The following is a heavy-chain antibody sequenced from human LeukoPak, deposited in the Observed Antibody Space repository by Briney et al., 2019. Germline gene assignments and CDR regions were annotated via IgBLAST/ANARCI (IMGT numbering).Heavy chain of an antibody. Sequence: GESLKISCKASGYTFTNYWIGWVRQISGKGPEWMRIIYPGDSDTRYSPSFQGQVTISADKSISTAYLQWSSLKASDSAMYYCARHGLGVTGPYNWFDPWGQGTLVTVSS. CDR2: IYPGDSDT. J-gene: IGHJ5*02. D-gene: IGHD2-21*02. V-gene: IGHV5-51*01. CDR1: GYTFTNYW. CDR3: ARHGLGVTGPYNWFDP.